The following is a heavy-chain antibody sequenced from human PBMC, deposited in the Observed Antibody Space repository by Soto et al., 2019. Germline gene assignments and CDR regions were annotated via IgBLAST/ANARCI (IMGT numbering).Heavy chain of an antibody. Sequence: SETLSLTCAASGYSISSGYYWGWIRQPPGKGLEWIGSIYHSGSTYYNPSLKSRVTISVDTSKNQFSLKLSSVTAADTAVYYCERDLKEQEDDWFDTWGQGTLVTVSS. CDR1: GYSISSGYY. V-gene: IGHV4-38-2*02. CDR3: ERDLKEQEDDWFDT. J-gene: IGHJ5*02. CDR2: IYHSGST.